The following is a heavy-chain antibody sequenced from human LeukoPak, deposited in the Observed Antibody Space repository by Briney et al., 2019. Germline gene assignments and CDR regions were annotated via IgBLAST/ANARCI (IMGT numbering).Heavy chain of an antibody. D-gene: IGHD3-16*01. CDR2: IDYRERT. V-gene: IGHV4-39*01. Sequence: PSETLSLTCTVSGGSITTSGHYWGWIRQPPGKGLEWIGSIDYRERTTYNPSLKSRVTISADTSRNQFSLKLSSVTATDTAVYYCANYVSGTMRDYWGQGTLVTVSS. J-gene: IGHJ4*02. CDR1: GGSITTSGHY. CDR3: ANYVSGTMRDY.